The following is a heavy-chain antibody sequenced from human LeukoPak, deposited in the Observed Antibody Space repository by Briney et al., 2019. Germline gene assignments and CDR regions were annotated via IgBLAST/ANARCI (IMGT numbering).Heavy chain of an antibody. D-gene: IGHD6-25*01. CDR3: SSSGWHVGKYDY. V-gene: IGHV4-39*07. CDR2: IYSGGST. CDR1: GSSISSVSYY. Sequence: SETLPLTCTVSGSSISSVSYYWGWILPPPGKGLEWIGTIYSGGSTYYNPSLKGRVTISVDTSNNQFSLKLTSVTAADTAVYFCSSSGWHVGKYDYWGQGTLVTVSS. J-gene: IGHJ4*02.